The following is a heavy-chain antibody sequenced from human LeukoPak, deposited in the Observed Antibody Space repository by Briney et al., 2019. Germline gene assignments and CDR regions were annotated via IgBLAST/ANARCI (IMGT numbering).Heavy chain of an antibody. V-gene: IGHV4-59*01. CDR2: IYYSGST. J-gene: IGHJ3*02. Sequence: SETLSLTCTVSGGSISSYYWSWIRQTPGKGLEWIGYIYYSGSTNYNPSLKSRVTISIDTSKNQFSLKLSSVTAADAAVYYCARTYQIDERAFDIWGQGTMVTVSS. CDR3: ARTYQIDERAFDI. CDR1: GGSISSYY. D-gene: IGHD2-2*01.